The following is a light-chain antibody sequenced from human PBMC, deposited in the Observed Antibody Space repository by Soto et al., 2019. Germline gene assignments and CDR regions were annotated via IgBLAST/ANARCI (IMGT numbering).Light chain of an antibody. CDR1: SSDVGGYNF. CDR2: EVS. J-gene: IGLJ2*01. Sequence: QSALTQPPSASGSPGQSVTISCTGTSSDVGGYNFVSWYQQHPGKAPKLMIYEVSERPSGVPDRFSGSTSGNTASLTVSGHQEEDEAYYYCSSYASSNLVVFGAGTKLTVL. V-gene: IGLV2-8*01. CDR3: SSYASSNLVV.